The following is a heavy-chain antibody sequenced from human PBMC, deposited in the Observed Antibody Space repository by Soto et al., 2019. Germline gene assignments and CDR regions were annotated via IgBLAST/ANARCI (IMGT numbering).Heavy chain of an antibody. Sequence: ASVKVSCKASGYTFTGYYMHWVRQAPGQGLEWMGWINPNSGGTNYAQKFQGRVTMTRDTSISTAYMELSRLRSDDTAVYYCARDDYDSSGYYDNWFDPCGQGTLVTVSS. D-gene: IGHD3-22*01. V-gene: IGHV1-2*02. J-gene: IGHJ5*02. CDR3: ARDDYDSSGYYDNWFDP. CDR2: INPNSGGT. CDR1: GYTFTGYY.